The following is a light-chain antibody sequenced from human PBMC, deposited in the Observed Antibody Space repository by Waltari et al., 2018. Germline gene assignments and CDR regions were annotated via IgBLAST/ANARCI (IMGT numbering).Light chain of an antibody. CDR1: QSVSSSY. CDR3: QQYGSSPWT. V-gene: IGKV3-20*01. CDR2: GAS. J-gene: IGKJ1*01. Sequence: EIVLTPSPGTLSLSPGARATLSCRPSQSVSSSYLAWYQQKPGQAPRVLIHGASNRATGIPDRFSGSGSGTDFTLTISRLEPEDFAVYYCQQYGSSPWTFGQGTKVEIK.